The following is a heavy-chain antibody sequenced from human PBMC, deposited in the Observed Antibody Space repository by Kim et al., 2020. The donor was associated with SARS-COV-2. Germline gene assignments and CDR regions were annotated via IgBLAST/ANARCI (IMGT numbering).Heavy chain of an antibody. V-gene: IGHV3-23*01. CDR3: AKQVATSCCNDAFDI. CDR2: ISPSGGST. J-gene: IGHJ3*02. CDR1: GFTFSRYA. D-gene: IGHD2-2*01. Sequence: GGSLRLSCAASGFTFSRYAMSWVRQAPGKGLEWVSVISPSGGSTYYADSVKGRFTISRDNSKNTLSVHTNSLRAEDTAIYYCAKQVATSCCNDAFDIWGQGTMVTVSS.